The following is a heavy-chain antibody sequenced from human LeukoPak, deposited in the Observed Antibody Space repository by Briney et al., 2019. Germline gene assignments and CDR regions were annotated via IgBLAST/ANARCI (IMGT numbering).Heavy chain of an antibody. CDR2: INWNGGRT. CDR1: GFTFDDYD. CDR3: ARVSDISVAAYFDY. Sequence: GESLRLSCAASGFTFDDYDMTWVRQAPGEGLEWVSSINWNGGRTYYADSVKGRFTISRDNAKNSLYLQMHSLRAEDTALYYCARVSDISVAAYFDYWGQGTLVTVSS. D-gene: IGHD6-19*01. V-gene: IGHV3-20*04. J-gene: IGHJ4*02.